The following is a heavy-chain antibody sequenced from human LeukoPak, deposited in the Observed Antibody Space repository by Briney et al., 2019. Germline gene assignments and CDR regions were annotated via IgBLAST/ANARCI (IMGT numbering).Heavy chain of an antibody. D-gene: IGHD2-2*01. Sequence: KPSETLSLTCTVSGGYISSYYLSWIRQPPGKGLEWIWRIYNSGSTNYNPSLKSRVTMSVDTSKNQFSLKLSSVTAADTAVYYCARDCTSTSCYSWFDPWGQGTLITVSS. J-gene: IGHJ5*02. CDR2: IYNSGST. CDR1: GGYISSYY. V-gene: IGHV4-4*07. CDR3: ARDCTSTSCYSWFDP.